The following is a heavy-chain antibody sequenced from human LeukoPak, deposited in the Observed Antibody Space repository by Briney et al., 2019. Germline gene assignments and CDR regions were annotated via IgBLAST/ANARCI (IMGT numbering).Heavy chain of an antibody. CDR1: GFTFSRYG. CDR2: ISMDGSQQ. CDR3: AREVYSYALDALDL. V-gene: IGHV3-30*03. J-gene: IGHJ3*01. D-gene: IGHD2-2*01. Sequence: GRSLRLSCAASGFTFSRYGMHWVRQAPGKGLQWVAVISMDGSQQYYADSVKGRFTISRDNSKNTLYLQMNSLRSEDTSVYYCAREVYSYALDALDLWGQGTMVTVSS.